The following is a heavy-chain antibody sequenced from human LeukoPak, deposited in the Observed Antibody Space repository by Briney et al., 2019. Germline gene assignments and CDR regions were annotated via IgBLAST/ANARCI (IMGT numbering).Heavy chain of an antibody. V-gene: IGHV3-30*02. CDR1: GFGFSNYG. D-gene: IGHD3-3*01. J-gene: IGHJ4*02. CDR2: IWFDGSNE. Sequence: GGSLRLSCLAPGFGFSNYGMHWARQAPGRGLGGLPFIWFDGSNEDYADSVKGRFTISRDNSKNTLYLRMNNLRVEDTAIYYCAKESRFWSGIWNSDYWGLGTLVTVSS. CDR3: AKESRFWSGIWNSDY.